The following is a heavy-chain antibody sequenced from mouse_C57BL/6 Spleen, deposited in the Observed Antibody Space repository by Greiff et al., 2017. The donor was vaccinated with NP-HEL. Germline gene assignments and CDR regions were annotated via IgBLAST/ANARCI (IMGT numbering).Heavy chain of an antibody. Sequence: EVMLVESGPELVKPGASVKISCKASGYSFTGYYMNWVKQSPEKSLEWIGEINPSTGGTTYNQKFKAKATLTVDKSSSTAYMQLKSLTSEDTAVYYCYYGSSDWCFDVWGTGTTLTVSS. CDR1: GYSFTGYY. D-gene: IGHD1-1*01. V-gene: IGHV1-42*01. J-gene: IGHJ1*03. CDR2: INPSTGGT. CDR3: YYGSSDWCFDV.